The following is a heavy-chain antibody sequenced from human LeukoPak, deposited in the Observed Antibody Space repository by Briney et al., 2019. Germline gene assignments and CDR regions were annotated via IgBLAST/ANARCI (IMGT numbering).Heavy chain of an antibody. CDR1: GGSVSRDSYY. CDR3: ATRPSGSDRFLSYFDY. V-gene: IGHV4-61*01. J-gene: IGHJ4*02. CDR2: IYYSGSS. D-gene: IGHD1-1*01. Sequence: PSETLSLTCTVSGGSVSRDSYYWSWIRQPPGKGLEWIGYIYYSGSSNYNPSLKSRVTISVDTSKNQVSLKLSSVIAADTAVYYCATRPSGSDRFLSYFDYWGQGTLVTVSS.